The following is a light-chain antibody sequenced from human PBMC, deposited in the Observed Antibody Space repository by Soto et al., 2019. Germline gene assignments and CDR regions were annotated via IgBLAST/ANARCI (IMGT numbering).Light chain of an antibody. J-gene: IGLJ1*01. CDR2: DVS. Sequence: QSVLTQPASVSGSPGQSITISCTGTSSDVGVYNYVSWYRQHPGRAPKLMIYDVSNRPSGVSNRFSGSKSGNTASLTISGLQAEDEADYYCSSYTRSRTYVFGTGTKVTVL. CDR1: SSDVGVYNY. V-gene: IGLV2-14*01. CDR3: SSYTRSRTYV.